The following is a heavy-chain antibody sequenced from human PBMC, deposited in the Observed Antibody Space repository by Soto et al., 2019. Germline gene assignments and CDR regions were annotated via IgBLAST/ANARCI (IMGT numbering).Heavy chain of an antibody. J-gene: IGHJ5*02. CDR2: IYYTGIT. CDR1: CTSISCAVYY. CDR3: ARSYTATTEANWFDP. D-gene: IGHD4-4*01. V-gene: IGHV4-31*03. Sequence: LAFTCTFGCTSISCAVYYWIWIREHPGKGLEWIGYIYYTGITYFNPSLRSRVIISVDTSKNQFSLTMNSVSAADTAVYYCARSYTATTEANWFDPWGQGTLVT.